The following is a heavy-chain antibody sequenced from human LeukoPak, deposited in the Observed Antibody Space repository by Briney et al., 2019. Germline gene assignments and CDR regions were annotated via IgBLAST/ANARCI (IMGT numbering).Heavy chain of an antibody. D-gene: IGHD2-2*01. Sequence: SQTLSLTCAISGDSVSSNSAAWNWIRQSPSRGLEWLGRTYYRSKWYNDYAVSVKSRITINPDTSKNQFSLQLNSVTPEDTAVYYCARGYCSSTSCRYYGMDVWGQGTTVTASS. J-gene: IGHJ6*02. V-gene: IGHV6-1*01. CDR1: GDSVSSNSAA. CDR2: TYYRSKWYN. CDR3: ARGYCSSTSCRYYGMDV.